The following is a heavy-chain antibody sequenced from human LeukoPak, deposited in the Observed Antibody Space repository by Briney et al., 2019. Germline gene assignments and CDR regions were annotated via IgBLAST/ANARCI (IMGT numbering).Heavy chain of an antibody. J-gene: IGHJ4*02. CDR3: ARDRLRWPKIDY. CDR2: IYYTGSI. D-gene: IGHD4-23*01. V-gene: IGHV4-39*07. Sequence: PSETLSLTCIVSGGSITSSSYYWGFIRQPPGKGLEWIGNIYYTGSIYYNPSLMSRVTISVDTSKNQFSLKLNSVTAADTAVYYCARDRLRWPKIDYWGQGTLVTVSS. CDR1: GGSITSSSYY.